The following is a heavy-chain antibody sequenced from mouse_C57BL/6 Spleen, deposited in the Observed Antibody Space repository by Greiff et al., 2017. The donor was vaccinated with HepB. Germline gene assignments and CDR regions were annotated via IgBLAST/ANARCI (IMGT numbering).Heavy chain of an antibody. CDR2: IDPENGDT. D-gene: IGHD1-1*01. J-gene: IGHJ4*01. Sequence: VQLQQSGAELVRPGASVKLSCTASGFNIKDDYMHWVKQRPEQGLEWIGWIDPENGDTEYASKFQGKATITADTSSNTAYLQLSSLTSEDTAVYYWTRALRGDYWGQGTSVTVSS. V-gene: IGHV14-4*01. CDR3: TRALRGDY. CDR1: GFNIKDDY.